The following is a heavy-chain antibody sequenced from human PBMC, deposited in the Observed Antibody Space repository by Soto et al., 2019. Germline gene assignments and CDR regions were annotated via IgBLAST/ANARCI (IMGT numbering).Heavy chain of an antibody. CDR2: IIPMYVTA. Sequence: QVHLVQSGAEVKKPGSSVKVSCKSSGGAFRNYAFSWVRQAPGEGPEWMGGIIPMYVTAKHAQKYQGRLTITADESTNTVYMELTSLRFEDTAVYYCARLGATMTHAFDIWGQGTLVSVSS. CDR3: ARLGATMTHAFDI. V-gene: IGHV1-69*01. CDR1: GGAFRNYA. D-gene: IGHD5-12*01. J-gene: IGHJ3*02.